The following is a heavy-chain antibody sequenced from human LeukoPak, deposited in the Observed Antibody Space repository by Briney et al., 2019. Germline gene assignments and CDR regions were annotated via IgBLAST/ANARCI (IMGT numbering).Heavy chain of an antibody. Sequence: KPSETLSLTCAVYGGSFSGYYWSWIRQPPGKGLEWIGEINHSGSTNYNPSLKSRVTISVDTSKNQFSLKLSSVTAADTAVYYCARGMTTVVTSTLYYYYYYMDVWGKGTTVTVSS. CDR2: INHSGST. CDR1: GGSFSGYY. D-gene: IGHD4-23*01. J-gene: IGHJ6*03. V-gene: IGHV4-34*01. CDR3: ARGMTTVVTSTLYYYYYYMDV.